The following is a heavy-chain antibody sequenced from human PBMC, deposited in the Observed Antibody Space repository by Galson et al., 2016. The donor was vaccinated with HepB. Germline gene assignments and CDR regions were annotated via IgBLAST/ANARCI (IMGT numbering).Heavy chain of an antibody. D-gene: IGHD3-10*01. CDR3: TKRGVFYSGSGVLARTVSPPFDS. V-gene: IGHV4-4*02. Sequence: SETLSLTCAVSGGSISSDTWWTWVRQPPGKGLEWIGEIFRSGGTNYNPSLKSRVTITVDKSKNQFSLRLSSVTAADTALYFCTKRGVFYSGSGVLARTVSPPFDSWGQGTLVTVSS. J-gene: IGHJ4*02. CDR1: GGSISSDTW. CDR2: IFRSGGT.